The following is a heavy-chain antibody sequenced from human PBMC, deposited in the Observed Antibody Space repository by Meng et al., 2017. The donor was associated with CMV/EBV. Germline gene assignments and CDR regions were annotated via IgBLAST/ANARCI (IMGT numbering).Heavy chain of an antibody. J-gene: IGHJ4*02. CDR3: ARGGGGEWELLHYFDY. V-gene: IGHV4-34*01. CDR2: INHSGST. Sequence: VQLQQWGAALLKPSGTLSLTCAVYGGSFSGYYCSWIRQPPGKGLEWIGEINHSGSTNYNPSLKSRVTISVDTSKNQFSLKLSSVTAADTAVYYCARGGGGEWELLHYFDYWGQGTLVTVSS. CDR1: GGSFSGYY. D-gene: IGHD1-26*01.